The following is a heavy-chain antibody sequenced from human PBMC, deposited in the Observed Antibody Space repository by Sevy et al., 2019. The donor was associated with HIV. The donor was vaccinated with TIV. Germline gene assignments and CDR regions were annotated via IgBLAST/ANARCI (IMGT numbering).Heavy chain of an antibody. V-gene: IGHV3-21*01. CDR3: ARPYGSGSWEAFDL. CDR1: GFTFSTYP. Sequence: GGSLRLSCAASGFTFSTYPMNWVRQAPGKGLEWVSSISFSSNYIYYADSVKDRFTIFRDNAKNSVYLQMNSLRVEDTAVYYCARPYGSGSWEAFDLWGQGTLVTVSS. D-gene: IGHD3-10*01. CDR2: ISFSSNYI. J-gene: IGHJ3*01.